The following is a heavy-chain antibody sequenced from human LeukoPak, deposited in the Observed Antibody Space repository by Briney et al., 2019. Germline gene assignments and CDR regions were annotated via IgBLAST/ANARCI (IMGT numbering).Heavy chain of an antibody. D-gene: IGHD6-19*01. CDR1: GYTLTELS. J-gene: IGHJ4*02. V-gene: IGHV1-24*01. Sequence: ASVKVSCKVSGYTLTELSMHWVRQAPGKGLEWMGGFDPEDGETIYAQKFQGRVTMTEDTSTDTAYMELTSLTSDDTAVYYCARDKDLGAVAGTFDYWGQGTLVTVSS. CDR3: ARDKDLGAVAGTFDY. CDR2: FDPEDGET.